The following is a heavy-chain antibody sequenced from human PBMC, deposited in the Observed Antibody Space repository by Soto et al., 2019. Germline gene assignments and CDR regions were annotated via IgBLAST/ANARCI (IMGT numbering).Heavy chain of an antibody. CDR1: SGSISSDNW. D-gene: IGHD2-15*01. CDR3: ARTYCSGGSCYSAFDY. CDR2: IYPSGNT. V-gene: IGHV4-4*02. Sequence: QVQLQESGPGLVKPSGTLSLTCAVSSGSISSDNWWSWVRQPPGKGLEWIGEIYPSGNTNYNPSRRSRVTISVDRSKNQFSLKLSSVTAADTAVYYCARTYCSGGSCYSAFDYWGQGTLVTVSS. J-gene: IGHJ4*02.